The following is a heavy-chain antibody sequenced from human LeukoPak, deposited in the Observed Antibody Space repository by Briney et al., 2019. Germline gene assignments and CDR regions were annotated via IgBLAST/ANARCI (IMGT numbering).Heavy chain of an antibody. Sequence: GGSLRLFCAASGFIFNNECMDWARHAPGKGLEWVANIRADGTEKYYVDSVKGRFTSSRDNAKNSLYLQWNSLRVEDTAVYYCSRRLVFWGQGTLVTVSS. CDR1: GFIFNNEC. CDR3: SRRLVF. V-gene: IGHV3-7*03. CDR2: IRADGTEK. J-gene: IGHJ4*02.